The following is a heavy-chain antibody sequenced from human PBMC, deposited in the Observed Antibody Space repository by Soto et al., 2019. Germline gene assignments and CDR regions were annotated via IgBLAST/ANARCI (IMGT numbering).Heavy chain of an antibody. CDR3: VRGSARIVVVPTVDVDHWLDP. J-gene: IGHJ5*02. V-gene: IGHV3-11*06. CDR2: ISGSSDNI. Sequence: GGSLRLSCAASGFIFSDYFMSWIRQAPGKGLEWVSFISGSSDNIKYADSVKGRFTISRDNAKNSLYLQMNSLRDEDTAVYYCVRGSARIVVVPTVDVDHWLDPWGQGTLVTVSS. CDR1: GFIFSDYF. D-gene: IGHD2-2*01.